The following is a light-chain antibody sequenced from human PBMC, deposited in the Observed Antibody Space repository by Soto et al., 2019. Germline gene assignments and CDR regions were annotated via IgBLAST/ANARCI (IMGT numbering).Light chain of an antibody. J-gene: IGKJ1*01. Sequence: EILLTQSPATLSVSPGERATLSCRANQTISSDLAWYQQNRGQAPRLLIYGASTRATGLTARFSGSGSGTEFTLTIRSLQSEDFAVYHCQQYNKWPQTVGQGTKGEIK. V-gene: IGKV3-15*01. CDR2: GAS. CDR3: QQYNKWPQT. CDR1: QTISSD.